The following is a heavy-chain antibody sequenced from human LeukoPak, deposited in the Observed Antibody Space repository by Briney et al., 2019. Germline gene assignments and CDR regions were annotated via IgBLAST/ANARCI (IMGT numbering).Heavy chain of an antibody. CDR3: ARQITITIFGVVTYAFDI. V-gene: IGHV4-39*01. D-gene: IGHD3-3*01. Sequence: PSETLSLTCTVSGGSISSSSYYWGWIRQPPGKGLEWIGSIYYSGSTYYNPSLKSRVTISVDTSKNQFSLKLSSVTAADTAVYYCARQITITIFGVVTYAFDIWGQGTMVTVSS. J-gene: IGHJ3*02. CDR1: GGSISSSSYY. CDR2: IYYSGST.